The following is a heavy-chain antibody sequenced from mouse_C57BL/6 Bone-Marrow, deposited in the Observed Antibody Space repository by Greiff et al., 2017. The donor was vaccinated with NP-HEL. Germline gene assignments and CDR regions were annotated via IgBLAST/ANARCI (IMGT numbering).Heavy chain of an antibody. D-gene: IGHD1-1*01. CDR1: GFTFGSYG. CDR2: ISSGGSYT. CDR3: ARPLYYYGSSPYFDV. J-gene: IGHJ1*03. V-gene: IGHV5-6*02. Sequence: DVMLVESGGDLVKPGGSLKLSCAASGFTFGSYGMSWVRQTPDKRLEWVATISSGGSYTYYPDSVKGRFTISRDNAKNTLYLQMSSLKSEDTAMYYCARPLYYYGSSPYFDVWGTGTTVTVSS.